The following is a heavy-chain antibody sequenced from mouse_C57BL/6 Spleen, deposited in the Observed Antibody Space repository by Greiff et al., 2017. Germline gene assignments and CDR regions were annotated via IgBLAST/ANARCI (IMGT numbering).Heavy chain of an antibody. Sequence: EVKLVESGGGLVKPGGSLKLSCAASGFTFSDYGMHWVRQAPEKGLEWVAYISSGSSTIYYADTVKGLFTISRDNAKNTLFLQMTSLRSEDTAMYYCARGYYGSRTWGYAMDYWGQGTSVTVSS. CDR3: ARGYYGSRTWGYAMDY. CDR2: ISSGSSTI. V-gene: IGHV5-17*01. J-gene: IGHJ4*01. D-gene: IGHD1-1*01. CDR1: GFTFSDYG.